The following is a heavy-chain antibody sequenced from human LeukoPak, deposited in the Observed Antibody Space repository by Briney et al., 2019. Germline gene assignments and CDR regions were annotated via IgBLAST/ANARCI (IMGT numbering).Heavy chain of an antibody. V-gene: IGHV1-2*02. D-gene: IGHD1-26*01. J-gene: IGHJ3*02. Sequence: ASVTVSCKASGYTFTGYYIHWVRQAPGQGIEWMGWINPTSGGTNYAQKFQGRVTMTRDTSISTAYMELSRLRSDDTAVFYCARDRILGASDAFDIWGQGTMVTVS. CDR3: ARDRILGASDAFDI. CDR2: INPTSGGT. CDR1: GYTFTGYY.